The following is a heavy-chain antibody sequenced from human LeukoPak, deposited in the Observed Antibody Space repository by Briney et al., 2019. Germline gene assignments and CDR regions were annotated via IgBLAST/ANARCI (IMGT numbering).Heavy chain of an antibody. Sequence: SETLSLTCTVSGGSISGYFYSWIRQPPGKGLEWIGYVYYSGSTNYNPSLKSRVTISIDTSKNQFSLKLSSVTAADTALYYCTSHYGGNYWYFDLWGRGTLVTVSS. CDR1: GGSISGYF. D-gene: IGHD4-23*01. CDR3: TSHYGGNYWYFDL. J-gene: IGHJ2*01. V-gene: IGHV4-59*01. CDR2: VYYSGST.